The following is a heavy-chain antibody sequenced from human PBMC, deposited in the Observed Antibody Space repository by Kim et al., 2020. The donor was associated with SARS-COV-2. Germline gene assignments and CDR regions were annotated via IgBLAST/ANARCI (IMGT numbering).Heavy chain of an antibody. D-gene: IGHD3-9*01. Sequence: SETLSLTCAVYGGPFTDHYWSWIRQPPGQGLEWIGEINHSGNTDYNPSLKSRVAISVDASKKQISLKLNSVTAADTAVYYCATGYKTDWYVGARWGQGTLVTVSS. CDR1: GGPFTDHY. J-gene: IGHJ4*02. V-gene: IGHV4-34*01. CDR2: INHSGNT. CDR3: ATGYKTDWYVGAR.